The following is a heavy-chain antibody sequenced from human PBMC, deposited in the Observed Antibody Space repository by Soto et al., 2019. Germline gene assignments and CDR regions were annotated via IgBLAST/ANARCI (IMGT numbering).Heavy chain of an antibody. D-gene: IGHD2-8*02. J-gene: IGHJ4*02. CDR3: ARRSGGVAVRLYFDD. Sequence: QVQRQESGPGLVQPSQTLSLYCSVSGASINRGGHYWTGVRQHPGKGLEWIGYIYNSGNTFYNPSLKSRVTTSVDTSKNQFSLKLTSVTAAATAFYYCARRSGGVAVRLYFDDWGQGNLVAVSS. CDR1: GASINRGGHY. CDR2: IYNSGNT. V-gene: IGHV4-31*03.